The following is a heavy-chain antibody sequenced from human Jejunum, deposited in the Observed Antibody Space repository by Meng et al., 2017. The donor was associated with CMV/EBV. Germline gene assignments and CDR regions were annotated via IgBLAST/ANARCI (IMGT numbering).Heavy chain of an antibody. V-gene: IGHV3-74*01. Sequence: LSCADSGFTFSNSWMHWVRQAPGKGLMWVSRIKSDGSTTNYADSVKGRFTISRDNAKNTLYLQMNSLGVEDTAVYYCATAGNYRFDNWGQGTLVTVSS. CDR1: GFTFSNSW. CDR3: ATAGNYRFDN. J-gene: IGHJ4*02. CDR2: IKSDGSTT. D-gene: IGHD1-1*01.